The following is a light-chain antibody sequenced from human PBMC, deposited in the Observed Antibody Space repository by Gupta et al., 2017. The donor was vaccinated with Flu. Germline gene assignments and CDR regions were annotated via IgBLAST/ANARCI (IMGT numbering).Light chain of an antibody. V-gene: IGKV1-39*01. J-gene: IGKJ1*01. CDR1: QSISTN. CDR3: QQTVSSPWT. CDR2: SSS. Sequence: PSSLSASVGDSVTISCRASQSISTNLCWYQQKPGRAPKLLISSSSSLQSGVPSRFSGSGSGADFTLSIRSLQPEDLATYYCQQTVSSPWTFGQGTKVEI.